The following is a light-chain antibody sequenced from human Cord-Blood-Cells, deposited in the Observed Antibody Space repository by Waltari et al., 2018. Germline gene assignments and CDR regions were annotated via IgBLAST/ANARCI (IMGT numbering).Light chain of an antibody. CDR1: SSDVGGYNY. CDR2: DVS. CDR3: SSYTSSSTYV. J-gene: IGLJ1*01. V-gene: IGLV2-14*01. Sequence: QSALTQPASVSGSPGQSITIPCTGPSSDVGGYNYVSWYQQHPGKAPKLMIYDVSNRPSGVSNRFSGSKSGNTASLTISVLQAEDEADYYCSSYTSSSTYVFGTGTKVTVL.